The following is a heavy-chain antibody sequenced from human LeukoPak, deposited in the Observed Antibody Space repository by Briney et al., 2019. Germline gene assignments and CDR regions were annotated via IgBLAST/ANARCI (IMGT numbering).Heavy chain of an antibody. CDR3: ARASGSYIDY. D-gene: IGHD1-26*01. J-gene: IGHJ4*02. CDR2: IYYSGST. Sequence: SETLSLTCTVSGGSVSSGSYYWSWIRQPPGKGLEWIGYIYYSGSTNYNPSPKSRVTISVDTSKNQFSLKLSSVTAADTAVYYCARASGSYIDYWGQGTLVTVSS. V-gene: IGHV4-61*01. CDR1: GGSVSSGSYY.